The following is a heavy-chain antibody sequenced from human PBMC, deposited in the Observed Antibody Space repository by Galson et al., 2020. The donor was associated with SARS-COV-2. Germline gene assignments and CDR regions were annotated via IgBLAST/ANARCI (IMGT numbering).Heavy chain of an antibody. V-gene: IGHV3-21*01. CDR1: GFTFSSYS. Sequence: GGSLRLSCAASGFTFSSYSMNWVRQAPGKGLEWVSSISSSSSYIYYADSVKGRFTISRDNAKNSLYLQMNSLRAEDTAVYYCARDPYSSSANLFYYYYYYYMDVRGKGTTVTVSS. D-gene: IGHD6-6*01. CDR3: ARDPYSSSANLFYYYYYYYMDV. CDR2: ISSSSSYI. J-gene: IGHJ6*03.